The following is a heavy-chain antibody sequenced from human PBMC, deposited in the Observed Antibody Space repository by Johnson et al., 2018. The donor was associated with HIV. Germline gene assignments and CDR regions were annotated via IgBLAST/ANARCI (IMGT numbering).Heavy chain of an antibody. Sequence: QVQLVESGGGVVQPGRSLRLSCAASGFTFSSYAMHWVRQAPGKGLEWVAVISYDGSNKYYADSVKGRFTISRDNSKNTLYLQMNSLRAEDTAGYYCARGDVWSGYPDAFDIWGQGTMVTVSS. CDR1: GFTFSSYA. V-gene: IGHV3-30*04. J-gene: IGHJ3*02. D-gene: IGHD3-3*01. CDR3: ARGDVWSGYPDAFDI. CDR2: ISYDGSNK.